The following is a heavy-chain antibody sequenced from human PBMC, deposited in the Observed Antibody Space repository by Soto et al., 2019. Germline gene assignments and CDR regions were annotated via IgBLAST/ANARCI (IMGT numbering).Heavy chain of an antibody. J-gene: IGHJ6*02. CDR1: GGSISSGGYY. D-gene: IGHD6-19*01. Sequence: SETLSLTXTVSGGSISSGGYYWSWIHQHPGKGLEWIGYIYYSGSTYYNPSLKSRVTISVDTSKNQFSLKLSSVTAADTAVYYCARDRMSGQWLDYYYYYGMDVWGQGTTVTVSS. V-gene: IGHV4-31*02. CDR2: IYYSGST. CDR3: ARDRMSGQWLDYYYYYGMDV.